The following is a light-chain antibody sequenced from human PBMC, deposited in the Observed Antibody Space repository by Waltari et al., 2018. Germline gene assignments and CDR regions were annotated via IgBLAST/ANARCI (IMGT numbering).Light chain of an antibody. J-gene: IGKJ1*01. Sequence: EIVLTQSPGTLTLFPGESATLSCRASQPVRNSYVAWYRQKRGQAPELVIYGASNRATGIPHRISGSESGTDLTLTITGLEPEDFAVYYCQQYGSSAWTFGPGTKVELK. CDR3: QQYGSSAWT. CDR1: QPVRNSY. CDR2: GAS. V-gene: IGKV3-20*01.